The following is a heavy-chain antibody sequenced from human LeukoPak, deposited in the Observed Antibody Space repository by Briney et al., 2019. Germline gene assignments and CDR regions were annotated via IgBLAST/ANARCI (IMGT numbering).Heavy chain of an antibody. CDR2: INPSDGDR. V-gene: IGHV1-46*01. J-gene: IGHJ4*02. D-gene: IGHD3-10*01. Sequence: AASVKVSCKASGYTFTTYKMHWVRQAPGQGLEWVGIINPSDGDRRNARKFQGRVTMTRDTSTSTVYMELSSVRSEDTAVYYCAKDGGSYSADYWGQGTLVTVSS. CDR3: AKDGGSYSADY. CDR1: GYTFTTYK.